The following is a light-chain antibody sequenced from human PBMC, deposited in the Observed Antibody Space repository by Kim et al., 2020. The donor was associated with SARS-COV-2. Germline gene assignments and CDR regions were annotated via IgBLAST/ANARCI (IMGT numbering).Light chain of an antibody. CDR3: QQYYRTPLT. Sequence: DIVMTQSPDSLAVSLGERATINCKSSQSVLYSSKNKNYLAWYQQKPGQPPKLLIYWASTRESGVPDRFSGSGSGTDFTLTISSLQAEDVAVYYCQQYYRTPLTFGGGTKVDIK. V-gene: IGKV4-1*01. J-gene: IGKJ4*01. CDR1: QSVLYSSKNKNY. CDR2: WAS.